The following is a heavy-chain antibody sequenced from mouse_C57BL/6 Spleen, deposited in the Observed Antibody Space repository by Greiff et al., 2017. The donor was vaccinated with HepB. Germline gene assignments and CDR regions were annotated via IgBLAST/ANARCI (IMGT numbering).Heavy chain of an antibody. CDR3: ARDTRYYAMDY. V-gene: IGHV3-1*01. Sequence: EVKLMESGPGMVKPSQSLSLTCTVTGYSITSGYDWHWIRHFPGNKLEWMGYISYSGSTNYNPSLKSRISITHDTSKNHFFLKLNSVTTEDTATYYCARDTRYYAMDYWGQGTSVTVSS. J-gene: IGHJ4*01. CDR2: ISYSGST. CDR1: GYSITSGYD.